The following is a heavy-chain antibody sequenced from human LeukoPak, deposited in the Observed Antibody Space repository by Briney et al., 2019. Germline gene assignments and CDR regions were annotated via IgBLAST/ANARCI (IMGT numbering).Heavy chain of an antibody. CDR1: GFTFSDYY. Sequence: GGSLRLSCAASGFTFSDYYMGWIRQAPGKGLEWGSYISSSGDTIYSADSVKGRFTISRDNAKNSLYLEMNSLRAEDTAVYYCARGEMAKKSCFDSWGQGTLVTVSS. CDR2: ISSSGDTI. V-gene: IGHV3-11*01. CDR3: ARGEMAKKSCFDS. D-gene: IGHD5-24*01. J-gene: IGHJ4*02.